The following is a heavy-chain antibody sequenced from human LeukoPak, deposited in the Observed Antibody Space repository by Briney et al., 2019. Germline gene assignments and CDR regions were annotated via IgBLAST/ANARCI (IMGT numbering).Heavy chain of an antibody. J-gene: IGHJ3*02. CDR3: ARGSVNEYSGSFGRGSGAFDI. CDR1: GGTFSSYA. D-gene: IGHD6-6*01. CDR2: IIPIFGTA. V-gene: IGHV1-69*06. Sequence: SVKVSCKASGGTFSSYAISWVRQAPGQGLEWMGGIIPIFGTANYAQKFQGRVTITADKSTSTAYMELSSLRSEDTAVYYCARGSVNEYSGSFGRGSGAFDIWGQGTMVTVSS.